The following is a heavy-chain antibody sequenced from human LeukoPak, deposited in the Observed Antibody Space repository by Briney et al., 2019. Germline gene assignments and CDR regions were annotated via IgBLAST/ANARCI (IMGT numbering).Heavy chain of an antibody. Sequence: GGSLRLSCTASGFTFRDYAMHWVRQAPGKGLEWVALISYEGSNKYYAYSVKGRFTISRDNSKNTLYLEVNSLRAEDTAVYYCARVSADNRHAIGFFFDSWGQGTLVTVSS. J-gene: IGHJ4*02. CDR2: ISYEGSNK. CDR1: GFTFRDYA. V-gene: IGHV3-30-3*01. D-gene: IGHD1-1*01. CDR3: ARVSADNRHAIGFFFDS.